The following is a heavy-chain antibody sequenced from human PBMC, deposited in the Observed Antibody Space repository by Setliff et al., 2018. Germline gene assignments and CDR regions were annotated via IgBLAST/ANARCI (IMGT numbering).Heavy chain of an antibody. CDR1: GGSIGPHY. Sequence: SETLSLTCTVSGGSIGPHYWSWIRQAPGKGLEWIGHIFYSDTAKYNPSLESRAAISVDSSKNQFSLKLRSVTAADTAVYYCARDRSTVIRGVTSFFYYCMDVWGGGTTVTVSS. CDR3: ARDRSTVIRGVTSFFYYCMDV. CDR2: IFYSDTA. J-gene: IGHJ6*03. D-gene: IGHD3-10*01. V-gene: IGHV4-59*11.